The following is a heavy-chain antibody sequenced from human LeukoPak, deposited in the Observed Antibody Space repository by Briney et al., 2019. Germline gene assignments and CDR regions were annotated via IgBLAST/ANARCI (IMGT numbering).Heavy chain of an antibody. J-gene: IGHJ4*02. CDR2: IKQDGSEK. D-gene: IGHD1-26*01. Sequence: GGSLRLSCAASGFTFSSYWMSWVRQAPGKGLEWVANIKQDGSEKYYVDSVKGRFTISRDNAKNSLYLQMNSLGAEDTALYYCARGLVGVWGLFDYWGQGTLVTVSS. CDR3: ARGLVGVWGLFDY. CDR1: GFTFSSYW. V-gene: IGHV3-7*03.